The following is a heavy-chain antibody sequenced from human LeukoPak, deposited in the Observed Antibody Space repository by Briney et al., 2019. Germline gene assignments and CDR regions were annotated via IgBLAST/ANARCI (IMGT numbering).Heavy chain of an antibody. CDR3: ARARGIVVVVAEDCYFDY. CDR1: GGSISSYY. J-gene: IGHJ4*02. D-gene: IGHD2-15*01. Sequence: SETLSLTCTVSGGSISSYYWSWIRQPAGKGLEWIGRIYTSGSTNYNPSLKSRVTMSVDTSKNQFSLKLSSVTAADTAVYYCARARGIVVVVAEDCYFDYWGQGTLVAVSS. V-gene: IGHV4-4*07. CDR2: IYTSGST.